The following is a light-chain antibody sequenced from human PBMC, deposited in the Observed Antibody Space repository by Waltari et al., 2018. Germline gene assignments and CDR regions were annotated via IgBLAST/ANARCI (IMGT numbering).Light chain of an antibody. V-gene: IGLV3-21*04. CDR2: YDS. CDR1: NIGSKS. CDR3: LVWHSTIDHQGV. Sequence: SYVVTQSPSVSVAPGETARITCGGDNIGSKSVHWYQQRPGQAPVLVISYDSDRPSGILGRVSGSNSGNTATLTISWVEAEDEADYYCLVWHSTIDHQGVFGGGTKLTVL. J-gene: IGLJ2*01.